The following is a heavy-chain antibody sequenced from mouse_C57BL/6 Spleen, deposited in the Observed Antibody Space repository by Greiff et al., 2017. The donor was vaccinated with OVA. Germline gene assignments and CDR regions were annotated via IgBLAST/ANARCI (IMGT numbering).Heavy chain of an antibody. D-gene: IGHD2-4*01. V-gene: IGHV5-17*01. J-gene: IGHJ2*01. Sequence: EVKLVESGGGLVKPGGSLKLSCAASGFTFSDYGMHWVRQAPEQGLEWVAYISSGSSTIYYADTVQGRFTISRDNAKNTLFLQMTSLRSEDTAMYYCAMPKDYVFYFDYWGQGTTLTVSS. CDR3: AMPKDYVFYFDY. CDR1: GFTFSDYG. CDR2: ISSGSSTI.